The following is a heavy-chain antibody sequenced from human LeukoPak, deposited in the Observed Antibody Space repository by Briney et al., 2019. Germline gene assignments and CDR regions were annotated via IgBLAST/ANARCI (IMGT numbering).Heavy chain of an antibody. J-gene: IGHJ4*02. CDR3: ARGGSIAARPPGY. CDR1: GFTFDDYV. Sequence: GRSLRLSCAASGFTFDDYVMHWVRQAPGKGLEWVSGISWNSGSIGYADSVKGRFTISRDNAKNSLYLQMNSLRAEDTAVYYCARGGSIAARPPGYWGQGTLVTVSS. D-gene: IGHD6-6*01. V-gene: IGHV3-9*01. CDR2: ISWNSGSI.